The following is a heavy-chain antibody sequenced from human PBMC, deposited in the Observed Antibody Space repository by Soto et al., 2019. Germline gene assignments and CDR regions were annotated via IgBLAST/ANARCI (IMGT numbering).Heavy chain of an antibody. J-gene: IGHJ4*02. CDR2: IYSSGST. Sequence: SETLSLTCTVSGDSIRSSSYWGWIRQSPGKGLEWIGYIYSSGSTHYNPSLQNRVTISIDTSKNQVSLKVNSVTAADTAVYYCARDHPHSYGVYYFDYWGQGTPVTVSS. V-gene: IGHV4-59*01. CDR3: ARDHPHSYGVYYFDY. D-gene: IGHD5-18*01. CDR1: GDSIRSSSY.